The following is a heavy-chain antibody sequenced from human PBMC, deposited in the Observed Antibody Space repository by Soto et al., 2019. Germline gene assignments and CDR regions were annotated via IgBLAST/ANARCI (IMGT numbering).Heavy chain of an antibody. V-gene: IGHV1-69*06. Sequence: LQSGSEVKRPGSSVKVSCKTSGGPFGTYTFHWVRQAPGQRPEWMGEIIPMFGKSTYSQNLQGRVTLVADRSANTLYMQLNNLTSADSAVYFCSRGSHQLPDCFQLWGQGTLLIVSS. J-gene: IGHJ1*01. D-gene: IGHD1-1*01. CDR3: SRGSHQLPDCFQL. CDR1: GGPFGTYT. CDR2: IIPMFGKS.